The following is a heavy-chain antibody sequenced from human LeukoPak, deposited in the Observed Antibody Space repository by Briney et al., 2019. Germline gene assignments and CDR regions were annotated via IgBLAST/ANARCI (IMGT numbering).Heavy chain of an antibody. CDR2: ISGSGDNT. D-gene: IGHD2-8*01. CDR1: GFTFSSHG. J-gene: IGHJ4*02. V-gene: IGHV3-23*01. Sequence: GGSLRLSCAASGFTFSSHGMSWVRQAPGKGLEWVSTISGSGDNTYYADSVKGRFTISRDNSKNTLYLQMNSLRAEDTAVYYCAKTPGLMVLRFDYWGQGTLVTVSS. CDR3: AKTPGLMVLRFDY.